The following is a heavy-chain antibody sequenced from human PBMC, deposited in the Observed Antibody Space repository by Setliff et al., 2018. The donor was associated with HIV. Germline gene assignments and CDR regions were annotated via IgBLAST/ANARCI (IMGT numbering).Heavy chain of an antibody. Sequence: SETLSLTCTVSGGSISSYYWSWIRQPAGKGLEWIGHIYTSGSTNYSPSLKSRVTISVDTSKNQFSLRVTSVTAADTAVYYCARDRGPLYSSAGFDYWGQGTLVTVSS. J-gene: IGHJ4*02. D-gene: IGHD6-19*01. V-gene: IGHV4-4*07. CDR3: ARDRGPLYSSAGFDY. CDR2: IYTSGST. CDR1: GGSISSYY.